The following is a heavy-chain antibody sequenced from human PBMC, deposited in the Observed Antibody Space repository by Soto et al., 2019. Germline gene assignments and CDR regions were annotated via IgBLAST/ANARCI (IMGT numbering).Heavy chain of an antibody. J-gene: IGHJ3*02. Sequence: SETLSLTCAVSGGSISSGGYSWSWIRQPPGKGLEWIGYIYHSGSTYYNPSLKSRVTISVGTSKNQFSLKLSSVTAADTAVYYCARRYSSAFDIWGQGTMVT. CDR2: IYHSGST. CDR1: GGSISSGGYS. CDR3: ARRYSSAFDI. D-gene: IGHD6-13*01. V-gene: IGHV4-30-2*01.